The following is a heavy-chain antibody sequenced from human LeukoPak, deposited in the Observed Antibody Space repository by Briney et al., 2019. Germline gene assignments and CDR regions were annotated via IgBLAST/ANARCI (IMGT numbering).Heavy chain of an antibody. Sequence: ASVKVSCKASGYTFTSYGISWVRQAPGQGLEWMGWISAYNGNTNYAQKLQGRVTMTTDTSTSTAYMELRNLRSDDTAVYYCARDLHYYDSSGYYYWGQGTLVTVSS. CDR3: ARDLHYYDSSGYYY. CDR2: ISAYNGNT. J-gene: IGHJ4*02. V-gene: IGHV1-18*01. CDR1: GYTFTSYG. D-gene: IGHD3-22*01.